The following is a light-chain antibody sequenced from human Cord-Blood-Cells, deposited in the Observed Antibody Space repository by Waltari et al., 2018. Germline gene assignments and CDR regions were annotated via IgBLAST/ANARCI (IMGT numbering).Light chain of an antibody. CDR3: SSYTSSSTWV. Sequence: QSALTQPASVSGSPGQSITISCTGTRSNVGGYNYVSWYHHHPGKAPKLMIYDVSNRPSGVSNRFSGSKSGNTASLTISGLQAEDEAEYYCSSYTSSSTWVFGGGTKLTVL. CDR2: DVS. CDR1: RSNVGGYNY. V-gene: IGLV2-14*03. J-gene: IGLJ3*02.